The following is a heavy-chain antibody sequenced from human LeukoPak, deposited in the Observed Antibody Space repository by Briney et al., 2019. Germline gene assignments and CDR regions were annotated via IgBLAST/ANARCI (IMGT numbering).Heavy chain of an antibody. Sequence: ASVKVSCKASGYTFTNFGISWVRQAPGRGLEWMGWISAYNGNTNYAQEFQGRVTMTTDASTSTAYLELRSLRSDDTAVYYCARGGGLVPGTWFDPWGQGTLVTVSS. CDR2: ISAYNGNT. CDR1: GYTFTNFG. J-gene: IGHJ5*02. CDR3: ARGGGLVPGTWFDP. V-gene: IGHV1-18*01. D-gene: IGHD6-19*01.